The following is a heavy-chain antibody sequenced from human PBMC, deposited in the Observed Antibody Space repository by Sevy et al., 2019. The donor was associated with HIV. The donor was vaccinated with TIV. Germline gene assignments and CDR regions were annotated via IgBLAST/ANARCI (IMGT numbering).Heavy chain of an antibody. CDR2: ISGSGGST. J-gene: IGHJ4*02. V-gene: IGHV3-23*01. CDR3: AKDVGSGYYAFDY. D-gene: IGHD3-3*01. CDR1: GFTFSNYD. Sequence: GGSLRLSCAASGFTFSNYDMSWVHQAPGKGLEWVSTISGSGGSTYYADSVKGRFTISRDNSKNMLYLQMNSLRVEDTAVYYCAKDVGSGYYAFDYWGQGTLVTVSS.